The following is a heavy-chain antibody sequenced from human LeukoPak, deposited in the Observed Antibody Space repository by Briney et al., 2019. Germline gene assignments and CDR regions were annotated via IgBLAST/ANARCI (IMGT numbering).Heavy chain of an antibody. Sequence: SVKVSCKASGGTFSSYTISWVRQAPGQGLEWMGRIIPILGIANYAQKFQGRVTITADKSTTTAYMELSSLRSEDTAVYYCARYYYDSSGYYPNWFDPWGQGTLVTVSS. CDR2: IIPILGIA. CDR3: ARYYYDSSGYYPNWFDP. V-gene: IGHV1-69*02. J-gene: IGHJ5*02. CDR1: GGTFSSYT. D-gene: IGHD3-22*01.